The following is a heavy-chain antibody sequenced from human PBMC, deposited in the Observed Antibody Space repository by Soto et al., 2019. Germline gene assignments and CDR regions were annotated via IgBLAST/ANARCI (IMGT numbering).Heavy chain of an antibody. CDR3: VRTRSSNWFDP. J-gene: IGHJ5*02. CDR2: INPENGDT. Sequence: GASVKVSCKTSGYSFSDFYMHWVRQAPGQGLEWMGWINPENGDTNYAQKFQGRVTMTRDTSTNTDYMELGRLRSDDTAVYFCVRTRSSNWFDPWGQGTLVSAPQ. V-gene: IGHV1-2*02. CDR1: GYSFSDFY. D-gene: IGHD6-13*01.